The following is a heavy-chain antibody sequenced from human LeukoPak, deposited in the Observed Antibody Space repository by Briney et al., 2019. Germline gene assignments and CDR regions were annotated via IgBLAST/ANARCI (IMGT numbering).Heavy chain of an antibody. Sequence: GGSLRLSCAASGFTFDDYCMHWVRQAPGKGLDWVSLISGDGGSTYYADSVKGRLTISRDNSKNSLFLQMNSLRTEDTALYYCEQSLGSGWDYFDYWGQGTLVTVSS. D-gene: IGHD6-19*01. CDR3: EQSLGSGWDYFDY. CDR2: ISGDGGST. CDR1: GFTFDDYC. J-gene: IGHJ4*02. V-gene: IGHV3-43*02.